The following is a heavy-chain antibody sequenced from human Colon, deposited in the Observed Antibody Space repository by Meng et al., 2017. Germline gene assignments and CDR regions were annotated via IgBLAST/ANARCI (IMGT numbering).Heavy chain of an antibody. CDR3: ARVEVGITSGDY. Sequence: QAQWVQSGGEVKKPGASVKVSCKGSGYTFTNYGITWVRQAPGQGLEWMGWISAYNGNTNYAQTLQGRLTMTTDTSTSTAYMELRSLRSDDTAVYYCARVEVGITSGDYWGQGTLVTVSS. CDR1: GYTFTNYG. V-gene: IGHV1-18*01. D-gene: IGHD1-26*01. CDR2: ISAYNGNT. J-gene: IGHJ4*02.